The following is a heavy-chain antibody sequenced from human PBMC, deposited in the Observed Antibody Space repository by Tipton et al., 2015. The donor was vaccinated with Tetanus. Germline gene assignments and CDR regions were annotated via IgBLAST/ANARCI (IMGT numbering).Heavy chain of an antibody. V-gene: IGHV3-21*01. CDR2: ISSSRRYI. CDR3: ARGMAEASNCGGDCYSDY. Sequence: SLRLSCTASGFTFRVYSMHWVRQPPGMGLEWLSYISSSRRYIYYADSVKGRFTISRDNAKNSLYLQMISPRAEDTAVYSCARGMAEASNCGGDCYSDYWGQGTLVTVSS. J-gene: IGHJ4*02. CDR1: GFTFRVYS. D-gene: IGHD2-21*02.